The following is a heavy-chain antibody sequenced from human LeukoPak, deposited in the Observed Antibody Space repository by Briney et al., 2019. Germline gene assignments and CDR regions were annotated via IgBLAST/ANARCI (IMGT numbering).Heavy chain of an antibody. CDR3: ATSRAYCGGDCYSDWYFDL. CDR2: ISSSSSYI. D-gene: IGHD2-21*02. J-gene: IGHJ2*01. Sequence: GGSLRLSCAASGFTFSSYSMNWVRQAPGKGLEWVSSISSSSSYIYYADSVKGRFIISRDNAKNSLYLQMNSLRAEDTAVYYCATSRAYCGGDCYSDWYFDLRGRGTLVTVSS. CDR1: GFTFSSYS. V-gene: IGHV3-21*01.